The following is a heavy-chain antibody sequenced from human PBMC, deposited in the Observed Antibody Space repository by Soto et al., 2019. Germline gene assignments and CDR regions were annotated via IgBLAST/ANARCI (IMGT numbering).Heavy chain of an antibody. D-gene: IGHD1-26*01. V-gene: IGHV4-39*01. CDR1: GGSISSSSYY. Sequence: XATLSLTFTVSGGSISSSSYYWGGIRQPPGKGLEWIGSIYYSGSTYYNPSLKSRVTISVDTSKNQFSLKLSSVTAADTAVYYCARLASGSNWFDPWGQGTLVTVSS. CDR2: IYYSGST. CDR3: ARLASGSNWFDP. J-gene: IGHJ5*02.